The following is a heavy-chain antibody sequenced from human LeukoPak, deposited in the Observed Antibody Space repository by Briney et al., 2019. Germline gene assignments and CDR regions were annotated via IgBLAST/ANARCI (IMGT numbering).Heavy chain of an antibody. J-gene: IGHJ4*02. D-gene: IGHD1-26*01. CDR1: GYTFTSYG. V-gene: IGHV1-18*01. CDR3: ARMELPYYFDY. Sequence: ASVKVSCKASGYTFTSYGISWVRQAPGQGLEWMGWISAYNGNTNYAQKLQGRVTMTTDTSTSIAYMELRSLRSDYTAVYYCARMELPYYFDYWGQGTLVTVSS. CDR2: ISAYNGNT.